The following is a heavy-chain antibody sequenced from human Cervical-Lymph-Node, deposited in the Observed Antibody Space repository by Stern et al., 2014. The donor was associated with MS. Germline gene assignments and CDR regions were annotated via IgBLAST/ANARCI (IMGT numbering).Heavy chain of an antibody. Sequence: EVQLVESRGGLVKPGGSLRLSCEASGFSFSDYSLNWVRQAPGKGLEWFSSISSSSLYFFYSDTVNGRFTISRDNAQNSLLLQMHSLRAEDTAVYFCVRRGGIKYFDYLGQGTLVPVSS. J-gene: IGHJ4*02. V-gene: IGHV3-21*01. CDR2: ISSSSLYF. CDR3: VRRGGIKYFDY. D-gene: IGHD3-16*01. CDR1: GFSFSDYS.